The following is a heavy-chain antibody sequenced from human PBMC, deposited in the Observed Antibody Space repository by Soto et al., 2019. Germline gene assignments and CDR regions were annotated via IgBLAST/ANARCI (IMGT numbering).Heavy chain of an antibody. J-gene: IGHJ5*02. V-gene: IGHV1-2*02. CDR3: AAHDPGARFDP. Sequence: QVQLVQSGAEVKKPGASVKVSCKAPRYIFTAYFMHCVRQAHGQGLVWLGWIKPNNGAKHYGLSFRGRVTMTRDTPITTSSMQLSSLRSYDTVVYYCAAHDPGARFDPWGQGTLVIVSS. D-gene: IGHD1-1*01. CDR1: RYIFTAYF. CDR2: IKPNNGAK.